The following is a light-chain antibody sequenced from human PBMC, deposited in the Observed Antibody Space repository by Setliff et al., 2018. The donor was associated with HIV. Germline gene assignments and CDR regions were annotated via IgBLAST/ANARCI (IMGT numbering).Light chain of an antibody. V-gene: IGLV2-14*01. J-gene: IGLJ2*01. CDR3: SSYTTRKIVI. Sequence: QSVLTQPASVSGSPGQSITISCIGTNSDIGGYNYASWYQHQPGKVPKLIISQVTNRPSGISNRFSGSRSGVTASLTIAGLQTDDEGDYYCSSYTTRKIVIFGGGTKGTVL. CDR2: QVT. CDR1: NSDIGGYNY.